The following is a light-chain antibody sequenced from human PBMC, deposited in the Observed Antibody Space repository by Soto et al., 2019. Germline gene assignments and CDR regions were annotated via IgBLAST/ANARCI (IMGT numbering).Light chain of an antibody. V-gene: IGKV1-5*01. CDR3: LQYCNFSWT. CDR2: AAS. Sequence: DIHITLSSSTLSSSLVDRVTITCRASQSISSWLAWYQQKPGQAPKLLIFAASNLPSGVPSRFSGSGSVTDFTLAITGLQPEDFATYYCLQYCNFSWTFGQGTKVDIK. J-gene: IGKJ1*01. CDR1: QSISSW.